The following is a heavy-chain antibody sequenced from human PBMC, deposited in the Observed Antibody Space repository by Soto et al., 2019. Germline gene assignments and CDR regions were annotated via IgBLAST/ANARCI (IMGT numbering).Heavy chain of an antibody. CDR1: GFTFNNFA. Sequence: EVPLLQSGGGLMQPGGSLRLSCAASGFTFNNFAMSWVRQAPGKGLEWVSSVTGNGRDTFYSDSVTGRFTISRDSSKNTLYRQMDTLRAEDTAVYYCARGSWENYYHHYWGQGTLATVSS. J-gene: IGHJ4*02. CDR3: ARGSWENYYHHY. D-gene: IGHD3-22*01. CDR2: VTGNGRDT. V-gene: IGHV3-23*01.